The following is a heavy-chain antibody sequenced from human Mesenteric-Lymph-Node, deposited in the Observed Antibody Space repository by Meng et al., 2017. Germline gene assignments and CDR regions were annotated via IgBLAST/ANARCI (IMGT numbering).Heavy chain of an antibody. Sequence: QVQVADAGPGLVKPSGTLALTCAVSGGSISSSNWWSWVRQPPGKGLEWIGYIYYTGSTYYNPSLRSRITISVDTSKNHFSLKVNSVTAADTAVYYCARGKQDAWELLAYWGQGALVTVSS. CDR3: ARGKQDAWELLAY. V-gene: IGHV4-4*02. D-gene: IGHD1-26*01. CDR1: GGSISSSNW. CDR2: IYYTGST. J-gene: IGHJ4*02.